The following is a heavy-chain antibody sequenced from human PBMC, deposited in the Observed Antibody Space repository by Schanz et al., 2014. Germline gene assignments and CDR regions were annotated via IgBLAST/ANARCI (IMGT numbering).Heavy chain of an antibody. J-gene: IGHJ6*02. CDR3: AVPGGISGVNV. CDR1: GFTFSSHS. Sequence: EVQLVESGGNLVQPGGSLRLSCVASGFTFSSHSMNWVRQAPGQGLEWLSYISGSGNTIYYADSVKGRFTISRDNAKNSLSLQMDRLRDEDTAVYYCAVPGGISGVNVWGQGTTVTVSS. D-gene: IGHD2-8*01. V-gene: IGHV3-48*02. CDR2: ISGSGNTI.